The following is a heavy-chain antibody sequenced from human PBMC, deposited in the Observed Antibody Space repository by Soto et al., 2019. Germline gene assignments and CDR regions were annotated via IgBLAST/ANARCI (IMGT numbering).Heavy chain of an antibody. V-gene: IGHV3-7*04. D-gene: IGHD1-26*01. CDR1: ESTVSRDW. CDR2: INQDGSEK. Sequence: EVHLVESGGGLVQTGGSLRLSCAIFESTVSRDWMNWVRQAPGKGLEWVAHINQDGSEKYYVDSVKGQFTISRDNAKKSLYLQMNSLRPANTAMYYCSGGVGDAFWGQGTLVTVSS. CDR3: SGGVGDAF. J-gene: IGHJ4*02.